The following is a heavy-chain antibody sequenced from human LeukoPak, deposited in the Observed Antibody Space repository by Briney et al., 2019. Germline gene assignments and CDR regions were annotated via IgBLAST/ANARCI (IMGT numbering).Heavy chain of an antibody. CDR1: GSTVSSYF. CDR3: ANWIGSSSRDY. J-gene: IGHJ4*02. CDR2: IYDGGST. V-gene: IGHV3-53*01. D-gene: IGHD6-6*01. Sequence: GGSLRLSCAASGSTVSSYFMSWVRQAPGKGLEWVSVIYDGGSTDYADSVRGRFTISRDNSNNALYLQMDSLRAEDTAVYYCANWIGSSSRDYWGQGTLVTVYS.